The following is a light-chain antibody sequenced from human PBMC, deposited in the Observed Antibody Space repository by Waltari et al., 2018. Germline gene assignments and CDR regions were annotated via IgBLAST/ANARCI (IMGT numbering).Light chain of an antibody. V-gene: IGKV3-20*01. CDR1: QMFSSSY. CDR2: GAS. Sequence: EIVLTQSPGTLSLSPGERATLSCRARQMFSSSYLAWYQQKPGQAPRPLIYGASSRATGIPDRFSGSGSGTDFTLTISRLEPEDFAVYYCQQYGSSPLTFGGGTKVEIK. CDR3: QQYGSSPLT. J-gene: IGKJ4*01.